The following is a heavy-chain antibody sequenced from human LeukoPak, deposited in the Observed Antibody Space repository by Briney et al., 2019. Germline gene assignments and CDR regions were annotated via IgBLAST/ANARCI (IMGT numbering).Heavy chain of an antibody. CDR3: AKNRGGTYKYYMDV. J-gene: IGHJ6*03. D-gene: IGHD1-1*01. Sequence: GGSLRLSCAASGFTFNKYAMSWVRQAPGMGLEWLSYVSGSGGATYYADSVKGRFTISRDNSKNTVYLQMGSLRAEDTAVYYCAKNRGGTYKYYMDVWGKGTTVTVSS. CDR2: VSGSGGAT. V-gene: IGHV3-23*01. CDR1: GFTFNKYA.